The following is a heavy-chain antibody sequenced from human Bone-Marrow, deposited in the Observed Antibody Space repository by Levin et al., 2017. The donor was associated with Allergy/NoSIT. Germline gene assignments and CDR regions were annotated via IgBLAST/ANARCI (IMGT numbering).Heavy chain of an antibody. V-gene: IGHV4-30-4*01. CDR2: IYYSGST. J-gene: IGHJ4*02. CDR1: GGSISSGDYY. D-gene: IGHD6-13*01. CDR3: ARDWASSGNLRQFDY. Sequence: PSETLSLTCTVSGGSISSGDYYWSWIRQPPGKGLEWIGYIYYSGSTYYNPSLKSRVTISVDTSKNQFSLKLSSVTAADTAVYYCARDWASSGNLRQFDYWGQGTLVTVSS.